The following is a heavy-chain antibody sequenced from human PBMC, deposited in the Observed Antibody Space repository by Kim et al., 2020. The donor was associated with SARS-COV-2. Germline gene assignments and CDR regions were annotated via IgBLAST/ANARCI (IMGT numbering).Heavy chain of an antibody. Sequence: GGSLRLSCTASGFNFDNYGMHWVRQAPGKGLEWVAATWFDGSHDYYIDSVKGRFTISRDDSKNTVFLQMNSLRAEDTAVYYCVREARFWDKSCGQAPLRNGFDLWGQGTLGTVSS. V-gene: IGHV3-33*08. D-gene: IGHD1-26*01. J-gene: IGHJ5*02. CDR3: VREARFWDKSCGQAPLRNGFDL. CDR2: TWFDGSHD. CDR1: GFNFDNYG.